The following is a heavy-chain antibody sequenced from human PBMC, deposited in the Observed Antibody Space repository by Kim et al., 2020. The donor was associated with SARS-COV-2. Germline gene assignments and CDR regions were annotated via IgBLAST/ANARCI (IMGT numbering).Heavy chain of an antibody. V-gene: IGHV1-69*04. J-gene: IGHJ6*02. D-gene: IGHD3-10*01. CDR1: GGTFSSYA. Sequence: SVKVSCKASGGTFSSYAISWVRQAPGQGLEWMGRIIPILGIANYAQKFQGRVTITADKSTSTAYMELSSLRSEDTAVYYCARDGGSGSSYYYYYGMDVWGQGTTVTVSS. CDR2: IIPILGIA. CDR3: ARDGGSGSSYYYYYGMDV.